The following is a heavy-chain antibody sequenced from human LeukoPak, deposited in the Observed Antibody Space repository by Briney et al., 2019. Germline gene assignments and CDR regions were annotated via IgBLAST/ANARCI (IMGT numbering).Heavy chain of an antibody. CDR3: ARDRALRG. CDR1: GASITSGSYY. D-gene: IGHD3-3*01. Sequence: SQSLSLTCTVAGASITSGSYYCSWIRPPAGKGLEWVGRIYTSGSTNYNPSLKSRVTISVDTSKNQFSLKLSSVTAADTAVYYCARDRALRGWGQGTLVTVSS. CDR2: IYTSGST. V-gene: IGHV4-61*02. J-gene: IGHJ4*02.